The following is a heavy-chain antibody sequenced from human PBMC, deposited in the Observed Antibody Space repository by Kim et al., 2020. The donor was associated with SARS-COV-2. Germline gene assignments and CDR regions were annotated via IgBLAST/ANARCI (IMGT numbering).Heavy chain of an antibody. Sequence: GGSLRLSCSASGFTFSSYAMHWVRQAPGKGLEYVSAISSNGGSTYYADSVKGRFTISRDNSKNTLYLQMSSLRAEDTAVYYCVKDQGGTMVRGGYGMDVWGQGTTVTVSS. D-gene: IGHD3-10*01. CDR2: ISSNGGST. CDR3: VKDQGGTMVRGGYGMDV. V-gene: IGHV3-64D*09. CDR1: GFTFSSYA. J-gene: IGHJ6*02.